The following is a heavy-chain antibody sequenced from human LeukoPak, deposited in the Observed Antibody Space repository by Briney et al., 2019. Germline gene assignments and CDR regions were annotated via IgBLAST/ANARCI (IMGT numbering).Heavy chain of an antibody. J-gene: IGHJ4*02. CDR2: INPNSGGT. CDR3: ARSYCSSTSCYLYLDY. Sequence: ASVTVSCKASGYTFTGYYMHWVRQAPGQGLEWMGWINPNSGGTNYAQKFQGRVTMTRDTSISTAYMELSRLRSDDTAVYYCARSYCSSTSCYLYLDYWGQGTLVTVSS. V-gene: IGHV1-2*02. D-gene: IGHD2-2*01. CDR1: GYTFTGYY.